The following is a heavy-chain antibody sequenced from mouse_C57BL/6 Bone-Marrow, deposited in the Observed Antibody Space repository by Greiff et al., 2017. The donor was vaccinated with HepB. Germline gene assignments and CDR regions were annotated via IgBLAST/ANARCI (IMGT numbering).Heavy chain of an antibody. CDR1: GFTFTDYY. CDR3: ARSSSPTVVAYYFDY. D-gene: IGHD1-1*01. J-gene: IGHJ2*01. CDR2: IRNKANGYTT. Sequence: EVQVVESGGGLVQPGGSLSLSCAASGFTFTDYYMSWVRQPPGKALEWLGFIRNKANGYTTEYSASVKGRFTISRDNSQSILYLQMNALRAEDSATYYCARSSSPTVVAYYFDYWGQGTTLTVSS. V-gene: IGHV7-3*01.